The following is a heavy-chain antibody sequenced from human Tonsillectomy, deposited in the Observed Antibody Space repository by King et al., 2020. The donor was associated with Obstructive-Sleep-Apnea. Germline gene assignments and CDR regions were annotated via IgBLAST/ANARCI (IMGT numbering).Heavy chain of an antibody. V-gene: IGHV4-4*07. D-gene: IGHD3-22*01. Sequence: VQLQESGPGLVKPSETLSLTCTVSGGSISNYYWSWIRQPAGKGLEWIGRIYTSGSTNYNPSLKTPVTMSVDTSKNQFSLKLTSVTAADTAVYYCARVGYYDSSGYYPFDYWGQGTLVTVSS. CDR2: IYTSGST. J-gene: IGHJ4*02. CDR1: GGSISNYY. CDR3: ARVGYYDSSGYYPFDY.